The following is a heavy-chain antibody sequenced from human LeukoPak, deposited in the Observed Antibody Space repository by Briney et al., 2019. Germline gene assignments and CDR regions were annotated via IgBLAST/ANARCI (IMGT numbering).Heavy chain of an antibody. CDR2: INPNSGGT. V-gene: IGHV1-2*02. D-gene: IGHD3-10*01. CDR1: GYTFTGYY. J-gene: IGHJ4*02. CDR3: ARSTSDGSGSYSGY. Sequence: ASVTVSCKASGYTFTGYYMHWVRQAPGQGLEWMGWINPNSGGTNYAQKFQGRVTMTRDTSISTAYMELSRLRYDDTAVYYCARSTSDGSGSYSGYWGQGTLVTVSS.